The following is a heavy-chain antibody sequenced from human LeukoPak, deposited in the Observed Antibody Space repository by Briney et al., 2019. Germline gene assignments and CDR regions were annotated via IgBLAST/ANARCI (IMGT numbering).Heavy chain of an antibody. Sequence: GGSLRLSCAASGFTFSRYSMNWVRQAPGKGLEWVSSISSSSSYIYYADSVKGRFTISRDNAKNSLYLQMNSLRAEDTAVYYCARDLPWGPPMSPWGQGTLVTVSS. V-gene: IGHV3-21*01. J-gene: IGHJ5*02. CDR3: ARDLPWGPPMSP. CDR2: ISSSSSYI. D-gene: IGHD7-27*01. CDR1: GFTFSRYS.